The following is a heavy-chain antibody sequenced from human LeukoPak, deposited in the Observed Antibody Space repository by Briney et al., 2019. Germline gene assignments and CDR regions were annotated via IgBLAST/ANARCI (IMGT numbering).Heavy chain of an antibody. J-gene: IGHJ4*02. D-gene: IGHD3-10*02. CDR1: GGSIKNFY. V-gene: IGHV4-59*08. CDR2: IHFTGST. CDR3: ATQATVNNVRSLNF. Sequence: SETLSLTCTVSGGSIKNFYWSWIRQPPGKGLEWIGYIHFTGSTNYNPSLKSRVTMSVDTSRDQVSLRLSSVAAADTAVYFCATQATVNNVRSLNFWGQGTLVTVSS.